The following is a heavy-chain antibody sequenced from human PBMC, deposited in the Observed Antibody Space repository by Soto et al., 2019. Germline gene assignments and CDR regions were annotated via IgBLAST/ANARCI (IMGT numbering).Heavy chain of an antibody. CDR3: ATSRVTIAVAGETEYYFDY. CDR2: INPNSGGT. V-gene: IGHV1-2*02. CDR1: GYTFTGFY. D-gene: IGHD6-19*01. Sequence: GASVKVSCKASGYTFTGFYMHWVRQAPGQGLEWMGWINPNSGGTNSAQRFQGRVTMTRDTSINTAYMELSRLRFDDTAVYFCATSRVTIAVAGETEYYFDYWGQGTLVT. J-gene: IGHJ4*02.